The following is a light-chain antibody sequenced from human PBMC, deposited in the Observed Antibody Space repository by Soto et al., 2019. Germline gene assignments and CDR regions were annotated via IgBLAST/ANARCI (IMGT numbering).Light chain of an antibody. Sequence: EIVLTQSPGTLSLSPGERATLSCSASQSISSNLAWYQQKPGQAPRLLIYGASTRATGIPARFSGSGSGTEFTLTISSLQSEDSAVYYCQQYDYWPPWTFGQGTKVDIK. V-gene: IGKV3-15*01. J-gene: IGKJ1*01. CDR3: QQYDYWPPWT. CDR2: GAS. CDR1: QSISSN.